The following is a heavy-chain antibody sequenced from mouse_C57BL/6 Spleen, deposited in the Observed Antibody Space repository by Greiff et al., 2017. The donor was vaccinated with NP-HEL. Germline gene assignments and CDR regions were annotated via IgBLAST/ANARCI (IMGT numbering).Heavy chain of an antibody. V-gene: IGHV1-9*01. CDR2: ILPGSGST. CDR3: ASRGSSFYDYAMDY. CDR1: GYTFTGYW. D-gene: IGHD1-1*01. Sequence: QVQLQQSGAELMKPGASVKLSCKATGYTFTGYWIEWVKQRPGHGLEWIGEILPGSGSTNYNEKFKGKATFTADTSSNTASLQLSSLTTEDSAIYYCASRGSSFYDYAMDYWGQGTSVTVSS. J-gene: IGHJ4*01.